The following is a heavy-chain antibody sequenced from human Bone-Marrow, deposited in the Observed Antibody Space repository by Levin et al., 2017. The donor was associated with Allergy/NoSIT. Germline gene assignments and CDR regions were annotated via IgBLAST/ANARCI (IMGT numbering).Heavy chain of an antibody. V-gene: IGHV3-23*01. J-gene: IGHJ6*02. CDR3: AKDPALSPQYGMDV. Sequence: GESLKISCAASGFTFSSYAMSWVRQAPGKGLEWVSAISGSGGSTYYADSVKGRFTISRDNSKNTLYLQMNSLRAEDTAVYYCAKDPALSPQYGMDVLGQGTTVTVSS. CDR2: ISGSGGST. D-gene: IGHD2-2*01. CDR1: GFTFSSYA.